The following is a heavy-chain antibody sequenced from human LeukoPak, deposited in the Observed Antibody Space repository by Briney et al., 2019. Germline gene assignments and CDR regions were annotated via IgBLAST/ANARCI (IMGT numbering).Heavy chain of an antibody. CDR3: ARGVWYCSSTSCPDAFDI. Sequence: GASVKVSCKASGYTFTSYGISWVRQAPGQGLEWMGWISAYNGNTNYAQKLQGRVTMTTDTSTSTAYMELRSLRSDDTAVYYCARGVWYCSSTSCPDAFDIWGPGTMVTVSS. D-gene: IGHD2-2*01. V-gene: IGHV1-18*01. CDR1: GYTFTSYG. CDR2: ISAYNGNT. J-gene: IGHJ3*02.